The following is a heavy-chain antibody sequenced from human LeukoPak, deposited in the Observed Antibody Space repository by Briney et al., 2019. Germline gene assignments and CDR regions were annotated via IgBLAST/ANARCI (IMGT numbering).Heavy chain of an antibody. CDR3: ARRKVRYFDWLSRPYYMDV. CDR2: INHSGST. D-gene: IGHD3-9*01. V-gene: IGHV4-34*01. CDR1: GGSFSDHY. Sequence: SETLSLTCGVSGGSFSDHYWSWIRQPPGKGLEWIGEINHSGSTNYNPSLKSRVTISVDTSKNQFSLKLSSVTAADTAVYYCARRKVRYFDWLSRPYYMDVWGKGTTVTISS. J-gene: IGHJ6*03.